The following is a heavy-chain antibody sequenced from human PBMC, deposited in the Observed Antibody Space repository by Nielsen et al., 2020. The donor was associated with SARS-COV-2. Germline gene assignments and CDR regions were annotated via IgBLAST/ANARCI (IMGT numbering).Heavy chain of an antibody. CDR3: ARGSVYSSSSGWVFDY. D-gene: IGHD6-6*01. J-gene: IGHJ4*02. CDR1: GGSISSGGYY. V-gene: IGHV4-31*03. Sequence: SETLSLTCTVSGGSISSGGYYWSWIRQHPGKGLEWIGYIYYSGSTYYNPSLKSRVTISVDTSKNQFSLKLSSVTAADTAVYYCARGSVYSSSSGWVFDYWGQGTLVTVSS. CDR2: IYYSGST.